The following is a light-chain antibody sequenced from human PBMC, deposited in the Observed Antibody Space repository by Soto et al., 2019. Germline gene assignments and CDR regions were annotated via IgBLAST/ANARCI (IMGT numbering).Light chain of an antibody. CDR2: EGS. CDR1: SSDVGSYNL. Sequence: QSALTQPASVSGSPGQSITISCTGTSSDVGSYNLVSWYQQHPGKAPKVMIYEGSKRPSGVSNRFSGSKSGNTASLTISGLQAEDEADYYCCSYAGSSTSLYVFGTGTKLTVL. J-gene: IGLJ1*01. CDR3: CSYAGSSTSLYV. V-gene: IGLV2-23*01.